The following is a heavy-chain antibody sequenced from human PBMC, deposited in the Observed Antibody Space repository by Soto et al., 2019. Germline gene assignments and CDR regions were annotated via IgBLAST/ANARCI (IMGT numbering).Heavy chain of an antibody. CDR2: IYYSGST. CDR1: DGSISSWCYY. CDR3: ARVRWNCSGGSCYRPRIYYFDY. D-gene: IGHD2-15*01. V-gene: IGHV4-31*03. Sequence: SGTLSLTCTVSDGSISSWCYYWSWIRQHPGKGLEWIGYIYYSGSTYYNPSLKSRVTISVDTSKNQFSLKLSSVTAADTAVYYCARVRWNCSGGSCYRPRIYYFDYWGQGTLVTVSS. J-gene: IGHJ4*02.